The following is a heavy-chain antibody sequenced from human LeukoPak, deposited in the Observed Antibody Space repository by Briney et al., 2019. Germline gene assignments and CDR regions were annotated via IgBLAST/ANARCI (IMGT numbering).Heavy chain of an antibody. CDR2: IYYSGST. V-gene: IGHV4-39*01. Sequence: SETLSLTCAVSGGSISSSSYYWGWIRQPPGKGLEWIGSIYYSGSTYYNPSLKSRVTISVDTSKNQFSLRLTSVTAADTAVYYCARQTGSGLFILPGGQGTLVTVSS. CDR1: GGSISSSSYY. J-gene: IGHJ4*02. D-gene: IGHD3/OR15-3a*01. CDR3: ARQTGSGLFILP.